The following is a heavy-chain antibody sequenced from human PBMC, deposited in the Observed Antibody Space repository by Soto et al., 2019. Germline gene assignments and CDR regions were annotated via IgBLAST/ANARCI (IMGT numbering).Heavy chain of an antibody. CDR3: AKERLARGFDY. Sequence: EVQLLDSGGGLVQPGGSLRLSCEASGFTFSNYAMNWVRQAPGKGLEWVLGISGGGDNTYYADSVKGRFTISGDNSKNTVFLQMNSLRAEDTAVYYCAKERLARGFDYWGQGILVTVSS. J-gene: IGHJ4*02. CDR2: ISGGGDNT. V-gene: IGHV3-23*01. CDR1: GFTFSNYA.